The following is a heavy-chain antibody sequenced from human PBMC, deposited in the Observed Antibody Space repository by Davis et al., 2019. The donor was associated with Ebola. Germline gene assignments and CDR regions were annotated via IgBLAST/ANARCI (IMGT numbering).Heavy chain of an antibody. D-gene: IGHD4-17*01. J-gene: IGHJ4*02. Sequence: GGSLRLSCAASGFTFSSYWMSWVRQAPGKGLEWVANIKQDGSEKYYVDSVKGRFTISRDNAKNSLYLQMNSLRAEDTAVYYCARDLGDYGEGPVDYWGQGTLVTVSS. CDR3: ARDLGDYGEGPVDY. CDR2: IKQDGSEK. CDR1: GFTFSSYW. V-gene: IGHV3-7*03.